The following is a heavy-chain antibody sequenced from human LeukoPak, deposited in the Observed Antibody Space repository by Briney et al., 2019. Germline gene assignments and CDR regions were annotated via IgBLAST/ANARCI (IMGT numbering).Heavy chain of an antibody. CDR3: ARHLYDKTGRPLDS. CDR2: IYYSGSAGST. Sequence: SETLALTCSVSGDSINSGVSYWAWIRQPPGKGLEWIGTIYYSGSAGSTYYNPSLKSRVTISVDTSKNQFSLNLSSVTAADTAIYYCARHLYDKTGRPLDSWGRRTLVTVSS. V-gene: IGHV4-39*01. J-gene: IGHJ4*02. D-gene: IGHD3-9*01. CDR1: GDSINSGVSY.